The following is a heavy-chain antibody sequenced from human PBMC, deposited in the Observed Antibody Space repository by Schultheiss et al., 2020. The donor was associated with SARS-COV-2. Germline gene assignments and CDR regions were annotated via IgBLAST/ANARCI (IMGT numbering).Heavy chain of an antibody. CDR3: AREFSEWWSAGYYYYYGMDV. CDR2: ISWNSGSI. CDR1: GFTFDDYA. D-gene: IGHD3-3*01. J-gene: IGHJ6*02. Sequence: GGSLRLSCAASGFTFDDYAMHWVRQAPGKGLEWVSGISWNSGSIGYADSVKGRFTISRDNAKNSLYLQMNSLRAEDTALYYCAREFSEWWSAGYYYYYGMDVWGQGTTVTVSS. V-gene: IGHV3-9*01.